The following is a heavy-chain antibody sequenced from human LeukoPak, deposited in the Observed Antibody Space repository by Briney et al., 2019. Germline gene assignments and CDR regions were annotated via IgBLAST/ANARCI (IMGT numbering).Heavy chain of an antibody. J-gene: IGHJ6*03. V-gene: IGHV4-59*01. CDR3: ARGTAAAAAGMAKTYYYYYMDV. D-gene: IGHD6-13*01. CDR2: VYYSGSTYYSGST. CDR1: GDSIGRYY. Sequence: SETLSLTCTVSGDSIGRYYWSWIRQPPGKGLEWIGYVYYSGSTYYSGSTNYNPSLKSRVTMSVDTSKNQFSLKLSSVTAADTAVYYCARGTAAAAAGMAKTYYYYYMDVWGKGTTVTVSS.